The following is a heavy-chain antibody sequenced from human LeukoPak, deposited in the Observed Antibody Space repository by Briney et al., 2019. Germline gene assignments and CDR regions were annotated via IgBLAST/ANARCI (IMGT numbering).Heavy chain of an antibody. J-gene: IGHJ4*02. V-gene: IGHV4-59*08. CDR1: GGSISSYY. CDR2: IYYSGST. D-gene: IGHD5-24*01. CDR3: ARHKRWLQSFFDY. Sequence: SETLSLTCTLSGGSISSYYWSWIRKPPGKGLEWIGYIYYSGSTNYNPSLKSRVTISVDTSKNQFSLKLSSVTAADTAVYYCARHKRWLQSFFDYWGQGTLVTVSS.